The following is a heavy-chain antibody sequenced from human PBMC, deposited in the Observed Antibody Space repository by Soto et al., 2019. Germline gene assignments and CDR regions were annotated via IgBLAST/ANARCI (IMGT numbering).Heavy chain of an antibody. CDR1: GGTFSSYA. D-gene: IGHD4-4*01. CDR2: IIPFSGTA. CDR3: ARVVMTTGPASYYYGMDV. Sequence: QVQLVQSGAEVKKPGSSVTVSCKASGGTFSSYAISWVRQAPGQGLEWMGRIIPFSGTANYAQKFQGRVTTTADESTSTAYMELDSLRSDDTAVYYCARVVMTTGPASYYYGMDVWGPGTTVNVSS. J-gene: IGHJ6*02. V-gene: IGHV1-69*18.